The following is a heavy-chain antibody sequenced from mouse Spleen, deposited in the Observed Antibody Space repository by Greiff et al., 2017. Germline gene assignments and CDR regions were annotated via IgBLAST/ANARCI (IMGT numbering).Heavy chain of an antibody. CDR3: AHQLGKYFDY. J-gene: IGHJ2*01. Sequence: QVQLKQPGAELVKPGASVKLSCKASGYTFTSYWMQWVKQRPGQGLEWIGEIDPSDSYTNYNQKFKGKATLTVDTSSSTAYMQLSSLTSEDSAVYYCAHQLGKYFDYWGQGTTLTVSS. V-gene: IGHV1-50*01. D-gene: IGHD4-1*02. CDR1: GYTFTSYW. CDR2: IDPSDSYT.